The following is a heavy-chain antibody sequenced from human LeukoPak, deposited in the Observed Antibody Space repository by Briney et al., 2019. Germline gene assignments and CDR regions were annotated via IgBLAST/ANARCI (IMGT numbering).Heavy chain of an antibody. CDR3: ARCGSGLVYDILTGYHPLGGYYYYMDV. CDR2: ISSSSSYI. J-gene: IGHJ6*03. V-gene: IGHV3-21*01. CDR1: GFTFSSYS. D-gene: IGHD3-9*01. Sequence: GGSLRLSCAASGFTFSSYSMNWVRQAPGKGLEWVSSISSSSSYIYYADSVKGRFTISRDNAKNSLYLQMNSLRAEDTAVYYCARCGSGLVYDILTGYHPLGGYYYYMDVWGKGTTVTVSS.